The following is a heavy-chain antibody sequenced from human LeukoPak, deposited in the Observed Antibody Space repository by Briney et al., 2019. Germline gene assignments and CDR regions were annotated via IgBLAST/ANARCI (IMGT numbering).Heavy chain of an antibody. J-gene: IGHJ4*02. CDR2: IYYSGST. V-gene: IGHV4-39*01. Sequence: PSETLSLTCTVSVGSISSSSYYWGWVRQPPGKGLGWIGSIYYSGSTYYHPSLKSRVDISVDTSKNQFSLKLSSVTAADTAVYYCATLRRDGYNYPRFDYWGQGTLVTVSS. CDR3: ATLRRDGYNYPRFDY. D-gene: IGHD5-24*01. CDR1: VGSISSSSYY.